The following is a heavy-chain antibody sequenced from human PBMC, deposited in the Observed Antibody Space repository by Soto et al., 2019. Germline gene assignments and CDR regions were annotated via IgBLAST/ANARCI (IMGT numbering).Heavy chain of an antibody. CDR2: ISGGGGST. V-gene: IGHV3-23*01. CDR1: GFTFSTYA. D-gene: IGHD1-26*01. Sequence: QVLESGGGLVQPRGSLKLSCAASGFTFSTYAISWVRQAPGKGLEWVSTISGGGGSTYSADSVKGRFTISSDNSNNTLYLQMTSLRAEDTAVFYYAKTNLYGSDAHDYWGQGTLVTVSS. J-gene: IGHJ4*02. CDR3: AKTNLYGSDAHDY.